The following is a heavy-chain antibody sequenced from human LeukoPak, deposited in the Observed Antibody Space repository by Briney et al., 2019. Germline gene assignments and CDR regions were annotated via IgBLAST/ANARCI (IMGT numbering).Heavy chain of an antibody. Sequence: GRSLRLSCAASGFTFSSYGMHWVRQAPGKGLEWVAVISYDGSNKYYADSVKGRFTISRDNSKNTLYLQMNSLRAEDTAVYYCARGYCSGGSCYQIDYWGQGTLVTVSS. CDR3: ARGYCSGGSCYQIDY. CDR1: GFTFSSYG. D-gene: IGHD2-15*01. V-gene: IGHV3-30*03. CDR2: ISYDGSNK. J-gene: IGHJ4*02.